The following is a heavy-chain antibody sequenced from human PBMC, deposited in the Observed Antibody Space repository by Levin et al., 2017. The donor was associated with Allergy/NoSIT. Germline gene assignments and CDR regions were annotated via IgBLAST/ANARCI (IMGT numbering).Heavy chain of an antibody. V-gene: IGHV3-30-3*01. CDR3: ARDPSMGEPHPGAFDI. J-gene: IGHJ3*02. D-gene: IGHD3-16*01. CDR1: GFTFSSYA. Sequence: LSLTCAASGFTFSSYAMHWVRQAPGKGLEWVAVISYDGSNKYYADSVKGRFTISRDNSKNTLYLQMNSLRAEDTAVYYCARDPSMGEPHPGAFDIWGQGTMVTVSS. CDR2: ISYDGSNK.